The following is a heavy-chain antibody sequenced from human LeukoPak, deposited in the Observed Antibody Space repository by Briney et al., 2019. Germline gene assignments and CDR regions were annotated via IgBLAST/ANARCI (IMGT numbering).Heavy chain of an antibody. D-gene: IGHD2-2*01. V-gene: IGHV5-51*01. CDR2: IYPGDPDT. CDR1: GYSFTSYW. Sequence: GESLKISCKGSGYSFTSYWIGWVRQMPGKGLEWMGIIYPGDPDTRYSPSFQGQVTISADKSISTAYLQWSSLKASDTAMYYCAITPPYCSSTSCRTGSFDYWGQGTLVTVSS. J-gene: IGHJ4*02. CDR3: AITPPYCSSTSCRTGSFDY.